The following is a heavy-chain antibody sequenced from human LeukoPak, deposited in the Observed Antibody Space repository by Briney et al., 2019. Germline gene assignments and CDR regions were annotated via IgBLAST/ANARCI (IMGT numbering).Heavy chain of an antibody. V-gene: IGHV4-39*07. CDR1: GGSISSSSYY. Sequence: SETLSLTCTVSGGSISSSSYYWGWIRQPPGKGLEWIGSIYYSGSTNYNPSLKSRVTISVDTSKNQFSLKLSSVTAADTAVYYCARGGYDFWSGYSFPETRQFDPWGQGTLVTVSS. J-gene: IGHJ5*02. CDR3: ARGGYDFWSGYSFPETRQFDP. D-gene: IGHD3-3*01. CDR2: IYYSGST.